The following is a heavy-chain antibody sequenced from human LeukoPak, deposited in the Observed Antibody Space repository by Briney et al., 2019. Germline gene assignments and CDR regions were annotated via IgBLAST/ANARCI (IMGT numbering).Heavy chain of an antibody. CDR2: ISAYNGNT. J-gene: IGHJ5*02. Sequence: EASVKVSCKASGYSFTNYGISWVRQAPGQGLEWMGWISAYNGNTKYAQKFQGRVTMTTDTSTSTAYMELRSLRSDDTAVYYCARCSSGSFSKWFDPWGQGTLVTVSS. V-gene: IGHV1-18*01. D-gene: IGHD3-10*01. CDR1: GYSFTNYG. CDR3: ARCSSGSFSKWFDP.